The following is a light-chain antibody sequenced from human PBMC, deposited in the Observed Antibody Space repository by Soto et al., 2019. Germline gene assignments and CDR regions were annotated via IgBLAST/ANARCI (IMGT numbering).Light chain of an antibody. Sequence: QSVLTQPASVSGSPGQSITISCTGTSSDVGSYNLVSWYQQHPGKAPKLMIYEGSKRPSGVSNRFSGSKSGNTASLTISGLQAEDEADYYCCSYAGWGVVFGGGTKLTVL. CDR1: SSDVGSYNL. CDR2: EGS. CDR3: CSYAGWGVV. V-gene: IGLV2-23*01. J-gene: IGLJ2*01.